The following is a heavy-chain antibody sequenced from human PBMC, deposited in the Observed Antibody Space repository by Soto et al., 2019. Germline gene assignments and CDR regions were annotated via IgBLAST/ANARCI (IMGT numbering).Heavy chain of an antibody. J-gene: IGHJ4*02. CDR2: IKQDGSEK. CDR3: ARDFPLYDSSGYYYVIFDY. Sequence: GGSLRLSCAASGFTFSSYWMSWVRQAPGKGPEWVANIKQDGSEKYYVDSVKGRFTISRDNAKNSLYLQMNSLRAEDTAVYYCARDFPLYDSSGYYYVIFDYWGQGTLVTVSS. V-gene: IGHV3-7*03. CDR1: GFTFSSYW. D-gene: IGHD3-22*01.